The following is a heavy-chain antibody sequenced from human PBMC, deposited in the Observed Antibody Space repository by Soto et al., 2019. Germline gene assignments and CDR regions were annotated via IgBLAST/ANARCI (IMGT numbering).Heavy chain of an antibody. V-gene: IGHV4-34*01. D-gene: IGHD1-1*01. J-gene: IGHJ3*02. Sequence: QVQLQQWGAGLLKPSETLSLTCAVYGGFVSSGTYYWSWIRQPPGKGLEWIGEMSHSGGTHFNPSLKCRVTISVDTSTNQFSLKMSSVTAAATALYYCARVERGTATTVVDAFDIWGPGTMVTASS. CDR3: ARVERGTATTVVDAFDI. CDR2: MSHSGGT. CDR1: GGFVSSGTYY.